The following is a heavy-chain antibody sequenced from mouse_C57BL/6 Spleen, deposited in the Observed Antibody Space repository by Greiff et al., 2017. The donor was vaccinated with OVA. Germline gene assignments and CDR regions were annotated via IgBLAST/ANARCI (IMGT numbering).Heavy chain of an antibody. J-gene: IGHJ2*01. Sequence: QVQLQQPGAELVRPGSSVKLSCKASGYTFTSYWMHWVKQRPIQGLEWIGNIDPSDSETHYNQKFKDKATLTVDKSSSTAYMQLSSLTSEDSAVYYCARPYGSSPFDYWGKGTTLTVSS. CDR2: IDPSDSET. V-gene: IGHV1-52*01. CDR3: ARPYGSSPFDY. D-gene: IGHD1-1*01. CDR1: GYTFTSYW.